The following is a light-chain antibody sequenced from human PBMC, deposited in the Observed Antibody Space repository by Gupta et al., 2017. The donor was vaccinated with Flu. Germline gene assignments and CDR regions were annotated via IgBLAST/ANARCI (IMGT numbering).Light chain of an antibody. CDR3: HQYNSWPNT. CDR1: QAVGGY. CDR2: GAS. J-gene: IGKJ2*01. V-gene: IGKV3-15*01. Sequence: IQSYATLPVSSGEKVTLGCRSSQAVGGYLAWYQLQPGRAPRLLVHGASTTASGVPLKFTGAGSGAEFTLTITSLQSEDSGLYYCHQYNSWPNTFGQGTRVQI.